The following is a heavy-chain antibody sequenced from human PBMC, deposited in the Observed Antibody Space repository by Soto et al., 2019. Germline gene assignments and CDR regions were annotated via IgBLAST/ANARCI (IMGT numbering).Heavy chain of an antibody. D-gene: IGHD1-1*01. Sequence: GGSLRLSCVASGFSVSSNYMSWVRQAPGKGLEWVAVTYSGGSTYYADSVKGRFTISRDNSKNTLYLQMNTLRAEDTAVYFCARVEGGWERFDYWGQGTLVTVSS. CDR1: GFSVSSNY. CDR2: TYSGGST. J-gene: IGHJ4*02. V-gene: IGHV3-53*01. CDR3: ARVEGGWERFDY.